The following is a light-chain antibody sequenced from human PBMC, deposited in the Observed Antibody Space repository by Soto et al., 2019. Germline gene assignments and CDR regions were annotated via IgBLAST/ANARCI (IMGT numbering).Light chain of an antibody. Sequence: EIVLTQSPATLSLSPGERATLSCRASQSVSSYLAWYQQKPGQAPRLLIYDASNRATGIPARFSGSGSGTDFTLTISSLEPEDFAVYYCQQYNNWPPATFGQGTKV. V-gene: IGKV3-11*01. J-gene: IGKJ1*01. CDR1: QSVSSY. CDR3: QQYNNWPPAT. CDR2: DAS.